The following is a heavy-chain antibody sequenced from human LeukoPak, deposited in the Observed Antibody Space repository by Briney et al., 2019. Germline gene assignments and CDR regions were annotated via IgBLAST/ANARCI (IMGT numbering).Heavy chain of an antibody. V-gene: IGHV3-11*01. CDR2: ISSSGSTI. CDR1: GGSISSYY. J-gene: IGHJ4*02. D-gene: IGHD5-12*01. CDR3: ARAPPGMMATIIDY. Sequence: LSLTCTVSGGSISSYYWSWIRQAPGKGLEWVSYISSSGSTIYYADSVKGRFTISRDNAKNSLYLQMNSLRAEDTAVYYCARAPPGMMATIIDYWGQGTLVTVSS.